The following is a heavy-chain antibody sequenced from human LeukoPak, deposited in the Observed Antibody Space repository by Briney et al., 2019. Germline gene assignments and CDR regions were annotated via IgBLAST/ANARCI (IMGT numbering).Heavy chain of an antibody. V-gene: IGHV3-15*01. CDR1: GFSFTDSW. CDR3: TNGANFLDDY. J-gene: IGHJ4*02. CDR2: TKSLGAGGTA. D-gene: IGHD4/OR15-4a*01. Sequence: SGGSLRLSCTASGFSFTDSWMNWVRQAPGKGLEWVARTKSLGAGGTADYVAPVKGRFTISRDDSTNTLYLQMNNLKTEDTAVYYCTNGANFLDDYWGQGTLVTVSS.